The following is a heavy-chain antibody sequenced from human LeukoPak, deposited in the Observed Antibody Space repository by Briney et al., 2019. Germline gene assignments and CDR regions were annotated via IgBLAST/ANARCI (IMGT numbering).Heavy chain of an antibody. V-gene: IGHV3-23*01. J-gene: IGHJ4*02. CDR3: AKTRPLDSSSWSHGDY. D-gene: IGHD6-13*01. CDR1: GFTFSSYA. CDR2: VGGSGDST. Sequence: GGSLRLSCVVSGFTFSSYAMSWVRQAPGKGLEWVSGVGGSGDSTYYADSVKGRFTISRDNSKNTLYLQMNSLRAEDTAVYYCAKTRPLDSSSWSHGDYWGQGTLVTVSS.